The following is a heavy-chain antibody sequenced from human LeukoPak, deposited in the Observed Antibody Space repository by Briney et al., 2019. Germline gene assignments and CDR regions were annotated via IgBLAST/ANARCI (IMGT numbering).Heavy chain of an antibody. CDR2: ISGSGGGT. V-gene: IGHV3-23*01. D-gene: IGHD6-19*01. Sequence: GGSLRLSCAASGFTFSSYAMSWVRQAPGKGLEWVSAISGSGGGTYYADSVKGRFTISRDNSKNTLYLQMNSLRAEDTAVYYCARARGVAGLHWFDPWGQGTLVTVSS. CDR1: GFTFSSYA. J-gene: IGHJ5*02. CDR3: ARARGVAGLHWFDP.